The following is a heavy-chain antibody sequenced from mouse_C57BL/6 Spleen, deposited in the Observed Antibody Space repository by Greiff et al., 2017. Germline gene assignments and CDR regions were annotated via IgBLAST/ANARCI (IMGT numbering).Heavy chain of an antibody. Sequence: VKLVESGAELVKPGASVKISCKASGYAFSSYWMNWVKQRPGKGLEWIGQIYPGDGDTNYNGKFKGKATLTADKSSSTAYMQLSSLTSEDSAVYFCARMGLRNYYAMDYWGQGTSVTVSS. J-gene: IGHJ4*01. CDR2: IYPGDGDT. CDR3: ARMGLRNYYAMDY. D-gene: IGHD2-4*01. CDR1: GYAFSSYW. V-gene: IGHV1-80*01.